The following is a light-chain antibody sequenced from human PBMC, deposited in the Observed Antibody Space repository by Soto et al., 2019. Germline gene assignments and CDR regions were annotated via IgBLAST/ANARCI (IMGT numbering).Light chain of an antibody. V-gene: IGKV3-20*01. J-gene: IGKJ4*01. CDR1: QSVSSSY. CDR3: QQYGSSPLT. Sequence: EIVLTQSPGTLSSSPGERATLSCRASQSVSSSYLAWYQQKPGQAPRLLIYGASSRATCIPDRFSGSGSGTDFTLTISRLEPEYFALYYCQQYGSSPLTFGGGTKVEIK. CDR2: GAS.